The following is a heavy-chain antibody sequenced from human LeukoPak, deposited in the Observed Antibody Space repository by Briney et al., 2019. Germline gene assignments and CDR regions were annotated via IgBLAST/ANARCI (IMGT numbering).Heavy chain of an antibody. Sequence: GGSLRLSCAASGFTFSDYYMSWIRQAPGKGLEWVSYISSSGSTIYYADSVKGRFTISRDNAKNSLYLQMNSLRAEDTAVYYCAKDSNYYDSSGYFDAFDIWGLGTMVTVSS. D-gene: IGHD3-22*01. J-gene: IGHJ3*02. CDR1: GFTFSDYY. V-gene: IGHV3-11*01. CDR2: ISSSGSTI. CDR3: AKDSNYYDSSGYFDAFDI.